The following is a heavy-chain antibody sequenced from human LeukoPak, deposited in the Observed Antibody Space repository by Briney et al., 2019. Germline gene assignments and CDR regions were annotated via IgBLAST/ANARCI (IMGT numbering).Heavy chain of an antibody. D-gene: IGHD3-22*01. V-gene: IGHV3-33*08. CDR3: ARVYYDSSGYWGYYYYGMDV. Sequence: QAGGSLRLSCAASGFTFSSYGMHWVRQAPGKGLEWVAVIWYDGSNKYYADSVKGRFTISKDNSKNTLYLQMNSLRAEDTAVYYCARVYYDSSGYWGYYYYGMDVWGQGTTVTVSS. CDR2: IWYDGSNK. J-gene: IGHJ6*02. CDR1: GFTFSSYG.